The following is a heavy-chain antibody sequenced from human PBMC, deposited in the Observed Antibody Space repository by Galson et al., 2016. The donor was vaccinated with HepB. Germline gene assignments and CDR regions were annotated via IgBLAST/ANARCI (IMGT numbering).Heavy chain of an antibody. CDR3: ARSAFHGDYEGDAFDI. D-gene: IGHD4-17*01. CDR1: GFTFSSYG. Sequence: SLRLSCAASGFTFSSYGMHWVRQAPGKGLEWVAVIWYDGSNKNYADSVKGRFTISRDNSKNTVYLQMNSLRAEDTAVYYCARSAFHGDYEGDAFDIWGRGTLLTVSS. J-gene: IGHJ3*02. V-gene: IGHV3-33*01. CDR2: IWYDGSNK.